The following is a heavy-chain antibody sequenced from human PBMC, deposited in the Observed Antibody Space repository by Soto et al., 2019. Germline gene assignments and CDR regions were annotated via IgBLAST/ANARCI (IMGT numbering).Heavy chain of an antibody. CDR2: IYYSGST. Sequence: SETLSLTCTVSGGSISSSNHYWDWIRQPPGTGPEWIGRIYYSGSTYYNPSLKSRVTISVDTSKNQFSLKLSSVTAADTAVYYCARRELEPTNNDAFHIWGQGTMVTVSS. D-gene: IGHD1-1*01. J-gene: IGHJ3*02. CDR1: GGSISSSNHY. V-gene: IGHV4-39*01. CDR3: ARRELEPTNNDAFHI.